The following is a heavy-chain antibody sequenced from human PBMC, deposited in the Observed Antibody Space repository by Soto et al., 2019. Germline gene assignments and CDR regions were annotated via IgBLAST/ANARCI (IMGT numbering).Heavy chain of an antibody. V-gene: IGHV4-59*01. CDR1: GGSISSYH. CDR2: MYDSGST. Sequence: PSETLSLTCTVSGGSISSYHWSWIRQPPGKGLEWIGHMYDSGSTNYNPSLKSRVTISIDASKNQFSLKLSSVTAADTAVYYCARESVRFSTSAATTSTHFDTDVWDHGPPIT. D-gene: IGHD2-2*01. CDR3: ARESVRFSTSAATTSTHFDTDV. J-gene: IGHJ6*02.